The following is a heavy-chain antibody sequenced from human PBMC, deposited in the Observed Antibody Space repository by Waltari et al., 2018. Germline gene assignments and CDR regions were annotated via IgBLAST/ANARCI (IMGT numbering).Heavy chain of an antibody. D-gene: IGHD2-2*01. CDR2: INPNSGGT. CDR3: ARDGDIVVVPAAAGY. CDR1: GYTFTGYY. J-gene: IGHJ4*02. Sequence: QVQLVQSGAEVKKPGASVKVSCKASGYTFTGYYMHWVRQAPGHGLEWMGWINPNSGGTNDAQKFQGRVTMTRETSISTAYMELSRLRSDDTAVYYCARDGDIVVVPAAAGYWGQGTLVTVSS. V-gene: IGHV1-2*02.